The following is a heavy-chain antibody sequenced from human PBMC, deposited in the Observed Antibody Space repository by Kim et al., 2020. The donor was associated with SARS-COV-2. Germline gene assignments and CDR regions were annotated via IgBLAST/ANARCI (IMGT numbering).Heavy chain of an antibody. Sequence: RPFYADPVKRRYTIARENSKTTVYLQVNSLRAEDTAVYYCAKPGMGPVDYWGQGTLVTVSS. CDR2: RP. D-gene: IGHD1-20*01. J-gene: IGHJ4*02. V-gene: IGHV3-23*01. CDR3: AKPGMGPVDY.